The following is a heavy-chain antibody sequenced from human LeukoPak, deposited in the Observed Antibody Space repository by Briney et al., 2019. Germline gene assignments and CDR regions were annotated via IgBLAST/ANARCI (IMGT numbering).Heavy chain of an antibody. CDR3: ARGYVDTAMVRPLGAFDI. CDR2: IYTSGST. V-gene: IGHV4-61*02. J-gene: IGHJ3*02. CDR1: GGSISSGSYY. Sequence: SSQTLSLTCTVSGGSISSGSYYWSWIRQPAGKGLEWIGRIYTSGSTNYNPSLKSRVTISVDTSKNQFSLKLSSVTAADTAVYYCARGYVDTAMVRPLGAFDIWGQGTMVTVSS. D-gene: IGHD5-18*01.